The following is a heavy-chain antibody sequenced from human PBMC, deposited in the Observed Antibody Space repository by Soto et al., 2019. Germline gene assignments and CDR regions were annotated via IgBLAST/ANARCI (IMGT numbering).Heavy chain of an antibody. D-gene: IGHD3-9*01. CDR3: ARATPGLRYFDWLLAPFPDYYYGMDV. CDR1: GLTFSSYA. J-gene: IGHJ6*02. CDR2: ISSNGGST. V-gene: IGHV3-64*01. Sequence: PGGSLRLSCAASGLTFSSYAMHWVRQAPGKGLEYVSAISSNGGSTYYANSVKGRFTISRDNSKNTLYLQMGSLRAEDMAVYYCARATPGLRYFDWLLAPFPDYYYGMDVWGQGTTVTVPS.